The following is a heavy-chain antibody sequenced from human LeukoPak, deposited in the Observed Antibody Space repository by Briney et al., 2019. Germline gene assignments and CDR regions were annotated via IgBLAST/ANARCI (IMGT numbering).Heavy chain of an antibody. V-gene: IGHV5-51*01. Sequence: GESLKISCKGSGYTFTNYWIGWVRQMPGKGLEWMGIISLGDSDTRYSPSFQGQVTISADKSTRTAYLQWSSLKASDTAMYFCGRGRGKDDYWGQGTLVTVSS. CDR1: GYTFTNYW. J-gene: IGHJ4*02. CDR2: ISLGDSDT. CDR3: GRGRGKDDY. D-gene: IGHD3-16*01.